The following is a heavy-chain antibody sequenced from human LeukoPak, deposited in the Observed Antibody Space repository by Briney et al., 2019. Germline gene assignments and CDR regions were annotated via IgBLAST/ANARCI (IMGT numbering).Heavy chain of an antibody. CDR1: GGSISSGGYY. J-gene: IGHJ6*03. CDR2: IYHSGST. V-gene: IGHV4-30-2*01. Sequence: PSETLSLTCTVSGGSISSGGYYWSWIRQPPGKGLEWIGYIYHSGSTYYNPSLKSRVTISVDRSKNQFSLKLSSVTAADTAVYYCASTWDCSSTSCPYYYYMDVWGKGTTVTVSS. CDR3: ASTWDCSSTSCPYYYYMDV. D-gene: IGHD2-2*01.